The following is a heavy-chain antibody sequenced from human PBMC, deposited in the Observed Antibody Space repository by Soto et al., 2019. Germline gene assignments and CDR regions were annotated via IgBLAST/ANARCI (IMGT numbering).Heavy chain of an antibody. CDR2: INHSGST. Sequence: SETLSLTCAVYGGSFSGYYWSWIRQPPGKGLEWIGEINHSGSTNYNPSLKSRVTISVDTSKNQFSLKPSSVTAADTAVYYCASLLSGYYFDYWGQGTLVTVS. V-gene: IGHV4-34*01. CDR3: ASLLSGYYFDY. CDR1: GGSFSGYY. J-gene: IGHJ4*02. D-gene: IGHD3-22*01.